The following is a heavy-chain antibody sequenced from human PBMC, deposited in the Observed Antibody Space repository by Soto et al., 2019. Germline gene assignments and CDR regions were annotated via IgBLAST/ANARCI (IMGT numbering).Heavy chain of an antibody. CDR2: IYYSGST. Sequence: SETLSLTCTVSGGSISSYYWSWIRQPPGKGLKWIGYIYYSGSTNYNPSLKSRVTISVDTSKNQFSLKLSSVTAVDMAVYYCARGDHIWGSYHFDYWGQGTLVTVSS. CDR3: ARGDHIWGSYHFDY. V-gene: IGHV4-59*01. D-gene: IGHD3-16*02. J-gene: IGHJ4*02. CDR1: GGSISSYY.